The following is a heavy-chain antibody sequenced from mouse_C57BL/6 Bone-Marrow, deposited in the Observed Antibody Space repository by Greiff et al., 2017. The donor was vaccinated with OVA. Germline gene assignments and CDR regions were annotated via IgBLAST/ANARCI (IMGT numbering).Heavy chain of an antibody. CDR3: AHTGRYYAMDY. V-gene: IGHV1-7*01. Sequence: QVQLKQSGAELAKPGASVKLSCKASGYTFTSYWMHWVKQRPGQGLEWIGYINPSSGYTNYNEKFKSKATLTVDTSSSTAYMQLSSLTSEDSAVYYCAHTGRYYAMDYWGQGTSVTVSS. J-gene: IGHJ4*01. CDR1: GYTFTSYW. CDR2: INPSSGYT. D-gene: IGHD1-1*01.